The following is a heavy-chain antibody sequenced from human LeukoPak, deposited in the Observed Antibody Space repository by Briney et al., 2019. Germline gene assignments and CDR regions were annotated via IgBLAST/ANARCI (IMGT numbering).Heavy chain of an antibody. CDR3: ARGPYSYDSSGAFDI. CDR2: IYTSGST. Sequence: PSETLSLTCTVSGGSISSYHWSWIRQPAGKGLEWIGRIYTSGSTNYNPSLKSRVTISVDTSKNQFSLKLSSVTAADTAVYFCARGPYSYDSSGAFDIWGQGTMVTVSS. J-gene: IGHJ3*02. V-gene: IGHV4-4*07. CDR1: GGSISSYH. D-gene: IGHD3-22*01.